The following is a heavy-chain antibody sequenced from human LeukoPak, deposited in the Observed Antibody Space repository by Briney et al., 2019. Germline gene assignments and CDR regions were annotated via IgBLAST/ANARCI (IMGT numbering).Heavy chain of an antibody. J-gene: IGHJ4*02. D-gene: IGHD1-26*01. V-gene: IGHV3-30*04. CDR1: GFTFSNYP. CDR2: ISYDGSNK. CDR3: AGGSGSYLYYFDS. Sequence: GGSLRLSCAASGFTFSNYPMHWVRQAPGKGLEWVALISYDGSNKYYADSVKGRFTISRDNSKNTLYLQMNSLRAEDTAVYYCAGGSGSYLYYFDSWGQGTLVTVSS.